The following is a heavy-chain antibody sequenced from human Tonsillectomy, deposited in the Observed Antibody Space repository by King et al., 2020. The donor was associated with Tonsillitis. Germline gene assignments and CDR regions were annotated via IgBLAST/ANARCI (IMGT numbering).Heavy chain of an antibody. J-gene: IGHJ4*02. D-gene: IGHD3-9*01. CDR3: ASSRSDILTGYPLSPIDY. Sequence: VQLVESGGDLVKPGGSLRLSFAASGFTFSDYAMNWVRQAPGKGLEWVSSISSSSSYIYYADSMKGRFSISRDNAKNSLYLQMNSLGVEDTAVYYCASSRSDILTGYPLSPIDYWGQGTLVTVSS. CDR1: GFTFSDYA. V-gene: IGHV3-21*01. CDR2: ISSSSSYI.